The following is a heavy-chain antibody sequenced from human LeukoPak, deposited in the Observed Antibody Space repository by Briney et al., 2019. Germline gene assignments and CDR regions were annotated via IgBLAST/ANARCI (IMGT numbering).Heavy chain of an antibody. CDR1: GGSISSSSYY. Sequence: SETLSLTCTVSGGSISSSSYYWGWFRQPPGKGLEWIGSIYYSGSTYYNPSLKSRVTISVDTSKNQFSLKLSSVTAADTAVYYCARAVGVRGVIPPGLYYYGMDVWGQGTTVTVSS. J-gene: IGHJ6*02. V-gene: IGHV4-39*07. CDR3: ARAVGVRGVIPPGLYYYGMDV. D-gene: IGHD3-10*01. CDR2: IYYSGST.